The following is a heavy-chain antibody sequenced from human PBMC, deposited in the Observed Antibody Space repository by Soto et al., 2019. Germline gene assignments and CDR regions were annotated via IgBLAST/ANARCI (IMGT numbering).Heavy chain of an antibody. CDR1: GFTLSGHW. J-gene: IGHJ4*01. D-gene: IGHD3-10*01. CDR2: ITSVGSST. V-gene: IGHV3-74*01. Sequence: GGSLRLSCAASGFTLSGHWMHWVRQAPGKGLVWVSRITSVGSSTSYADSVRGRFTISRDNGKNTLYLQMSSLKVEDTAVYYCARGRDFMYGSFDDLGQGTLVTVSS. CDR3: ARGRDFMYGSFDD.